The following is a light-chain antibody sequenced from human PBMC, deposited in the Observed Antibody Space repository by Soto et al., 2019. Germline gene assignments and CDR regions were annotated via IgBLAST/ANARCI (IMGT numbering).Light chain of an antibody. CDR2: AAS. J-gene: IGKJ5*01. Sequence: IQMSQSPSSLSASVGDRITMTCRASQGIESDLSWYQQRPGKAPKRLIYAASSLQSGVPSRFSGSGSGTEFTLTISSLQPEDFATYYCLQHNSYPLSFGQGTRLEIK. CDR3: LQHNSYPLS. V-gene: IGKV1-17*01. CDR1: QGIESD.